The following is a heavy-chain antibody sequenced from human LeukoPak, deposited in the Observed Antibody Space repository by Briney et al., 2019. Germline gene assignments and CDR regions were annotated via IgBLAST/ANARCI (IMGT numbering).Heavy chain of an antibody. CDR1: GYTFTSYD. CDR2: MNPNSGNT. Sequence: ASVKVSCKASGYTFTSYDINWVRQATGQGLEWMGWMNPNSGNTGYAQKFQGRVTITRNTSISTAYMELSSLRSEDTAVYYCARDTIFGGIWFDPWGEGTLVTVSS. D-gene: IGHD3-3*01. CDR3: ARDTIFGGIWFDP. J-gene: IGHJ5*02. V-gene: IGHV1-8*01.